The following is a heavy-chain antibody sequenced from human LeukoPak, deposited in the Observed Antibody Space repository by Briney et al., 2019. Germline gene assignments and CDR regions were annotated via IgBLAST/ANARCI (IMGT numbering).Heavy chain of an antibody. CDR3: ARAPNGVVVAAPDSYYFDY. CDR1: GGSISSGGYY. J-gene: IGHJ4*02. CDR2: IYYSGST. V-gene: IGHV4-31*03. D-gene: IGHD2-15*01. Sequence: SETLSLTCTVSGGSISSGGYYWSWIRQHPGKGLEWIGYIYYSGSTYYNPSLKSRVTISVDTSKNQFSLKLSSVTAADTAVYYCARAPNGVVVAAPDSYYFDYWGQGTLVTVSS.